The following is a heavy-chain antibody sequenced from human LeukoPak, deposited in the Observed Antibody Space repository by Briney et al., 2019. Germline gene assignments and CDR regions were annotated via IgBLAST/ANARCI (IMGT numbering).Heavy chain of an antibody. CDR2: INHSRST. J-gene: IGHJ4*02. CDR3: ARGVFDY. V-gene: IGHV4-34*01. CDR1: GGSFSGYY. Sequence: SETLSRTCAVYGGSFSGYYWSWIRQPPGKGLEWIGEINHSRSTNYNPSLKSRVTISVDTSKNQFSLKLSSVTAADTAVYYCARGVFDYWGQGTLVTVSS.